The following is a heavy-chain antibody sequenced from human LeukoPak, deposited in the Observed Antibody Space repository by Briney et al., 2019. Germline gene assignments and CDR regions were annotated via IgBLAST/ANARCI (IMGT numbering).Heavy chain of an antibody. CDR3: STIRPDY. CDR2: IKSDDSNT. D-gene: IGHD3-3*01. V-gene: IGHV3-74*01. CDR1: GFSFSSYW. Sequence: GGSLRLSCAASGFSFSSYWMHWVRQVPGKGLVWVSRIKSDDSNTDYADSVKGRFTISRDNAKNTLFLQMNSPRAEDTAVYYCSTIRPDYWGQGTLVTVSS. J-gene: IGHJ4*02.